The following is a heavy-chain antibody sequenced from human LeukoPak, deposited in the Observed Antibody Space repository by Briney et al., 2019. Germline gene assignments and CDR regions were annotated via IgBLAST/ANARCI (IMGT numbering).Heavy chain of an antibody. V-gene: IGHV4-34*01. D-gene: IGHD1-14*01. J-gene: IGHJ6*03. CDR3: ARDNPISGYYYMDV. Sequence: SETLSLTCAVYGGSFSGYYWSWIRQPPGKGLEWIGEINHSGSTNYNPSLKSRVTISVDTSKNQFSLQLNSVTPEDTAVYYCARDNPISGYYYMDVWGKGTSVTVSS. CDR1: GGSFSGYY. CDR2: INHSGST.